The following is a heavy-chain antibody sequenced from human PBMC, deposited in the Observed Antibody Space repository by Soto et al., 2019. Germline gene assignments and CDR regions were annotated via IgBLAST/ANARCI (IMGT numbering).Heavy chain of an antibody. CDR1: GYPVTAYY. J-gene: IGHJ3*02. D-gene: IGHD3-3*01. V-gene: IGHV1-2*02. Sequence: QLHLVQAGAVVKKPGASVTVSCSASGYPVTAYYMHWVRQAPGRGLEWMGGITPATGAAKFTQTFQGRVPMHRDTSTSTVFMELSGLTSGDTAVFYCARGGGVGVAGSAAFDMWGQGTLVTVSS. CDR2: ITPATGAA. CDR3: ARGGGVGVAGSAAFDM.